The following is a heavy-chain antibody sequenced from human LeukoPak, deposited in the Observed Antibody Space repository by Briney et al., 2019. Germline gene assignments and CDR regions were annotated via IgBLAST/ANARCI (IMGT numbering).Heavy chain of an antibody. CDR1: GFTFSNYA. CDR2: ISSDGGST. D-gene: IGHD6-19*01. V-gene: IGHV3-64*02. CDR3: ARASRGYSSGFDYFDY. J-gene: IGHJ4*02. Sequence: GGSLRLSCVASGFTFSNYAMHWVRQAPGKGLEYVSAISSDGGSTYYADSVKGRFTISRDNSKNTLYLQMNSLRAEDTAVYYCARASRGYSSGFDYFDYWGQGTLVTVSS.